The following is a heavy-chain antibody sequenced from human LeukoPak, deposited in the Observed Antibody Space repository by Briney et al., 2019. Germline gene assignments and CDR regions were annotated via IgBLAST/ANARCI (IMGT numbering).Heavy chain of an antibody. CDR1: GYTFTGYY. CDR3: ARDSYLLSDPGLIFDY. V-gene: IGHV1-2*02. Sequence: VASVKVSCKASGYTFTGYYMYWVRQAPGQGLEWMGWINPDNGGTNYAQKFQGRVTMTRDTSTSTVYMELSSLRSEDTAVYYCARDSYLLSDPGLIFDYWGQGTLVTVSS. CDR2: INPDNGGT. J-gene: IGHJ4*02. D-gene: IGHD3-16*01.